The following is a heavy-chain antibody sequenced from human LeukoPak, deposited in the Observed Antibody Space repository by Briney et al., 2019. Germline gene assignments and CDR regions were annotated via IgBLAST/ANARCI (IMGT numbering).Heavy chain of an antibody. CDR1: GGSISTYY. J-gene: IGHJ4*02. CDR3: GRDQEHTHGRVIGN. V-gene: IGHV4-59*01. CDR2: IYSRGST. D-gene: IGHD3-10*01. Sequence: SETLSLTCTVSGGSISTYYWSWIRQPPGKGLEWIGHIYSRGSTNYNPSLGDGVTISVDTSKNQFSLMLNSVTAADPAIYYCGRDQEHTHGRVIGNWGQGTLVTVSS.